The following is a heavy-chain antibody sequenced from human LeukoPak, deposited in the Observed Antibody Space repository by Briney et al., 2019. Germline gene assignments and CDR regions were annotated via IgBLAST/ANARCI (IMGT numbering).Heavy chain of an antibody. Sequence: GSSLRLSCATSGFTFDNYWMTWVRQAPGRGLEWVANINQDGSEKHYVDSVKGRFTISRDTAKNSLYLQMNNLRAEDTAVYYCARGSSFWGQGTLVTVSS. V-gene: IGHV3-7*01. CDR1: GFTFDNYW. D-gene: IGHD6-13*01. J-gene: IGHJ4*02. CDR3: ARGSSF. CDR2: INQDGSEK.